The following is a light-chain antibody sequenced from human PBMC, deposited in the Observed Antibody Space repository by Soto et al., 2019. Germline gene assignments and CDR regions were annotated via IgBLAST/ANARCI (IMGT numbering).Light chain of an antibody. CDR3: QQYDTSPRT. V-gene: IGKV3-20*01. CDR1: QSVSSNY. Sequence: EIVLTQSPGTLSLTPGERATLSCRASQSVSSNYLAWYQQKRGQAPWLLIYGASSRATGIPTRFSGSGSGTDFTLTISRLEPEDFAVYYCQQYDTSPRTFGQGTKVEI. J-gene: IGKJ1*01. CDR2: GAS.